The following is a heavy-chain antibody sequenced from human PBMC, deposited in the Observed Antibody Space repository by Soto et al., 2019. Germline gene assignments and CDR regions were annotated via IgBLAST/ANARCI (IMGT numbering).Heavy chain of an antibody. D-gene: IGHD3-3*01. CDR1: GGSISSYY. J-gene: IGHJ6*03. Sequence: SETLSLTCTVSGGSISSYYWSWIRQPPGKGLEWIGYIYYSGSTNYNPSLKSRVTISVDTSKNQFSLKLSSVTAADTAVYYCATTGMFQEATILGRGGPRGYYYYMDVWGKGTTVTVSS. CDR2: IYYSGST. V-gene: IGHV4-59*08. CDR3: ATTGMFQEATILGRGGPRGYYYYMDV.